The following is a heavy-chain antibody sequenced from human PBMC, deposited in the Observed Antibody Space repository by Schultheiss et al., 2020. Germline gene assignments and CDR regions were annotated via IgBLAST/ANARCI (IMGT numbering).Heavy chain of an antibody. CDR3: AGGYSSSWFHDAFDI. Sequence: SETLSLTCVVSGVSVSSTSWWSWVRQPPGKGLEWIGEIYHSGSTNYNPSLKSRVTISVDTSKNQFSLKLSSVTAADTAVYYCAGGYSSSWFHDAFDIWGQGTMVTVAS. CDR2: IYHSGST. V-gene: IGHV4-4*02. CDR1: GVSVSSTSW. J-gene: IGHJ3*02. D-gene: IGHD6-13*01.